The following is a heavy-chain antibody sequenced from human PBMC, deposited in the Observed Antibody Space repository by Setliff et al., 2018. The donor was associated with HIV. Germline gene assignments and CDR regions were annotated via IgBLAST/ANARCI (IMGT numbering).Heavy chain of an antibody. V-gene: IGHV4-31*03. J-gene: IGHJ4*02. D-gene: IGHD3-22*01. Sequence: PSETLSLTCTVTGGSISSGGFYWTWIRQHPGKGLEWIGYIYNTGSTYHSPSLESRVTISIDTSKNTLYLQMNSLRTDDTAVYFCARDFSTYYSIDSWGQGTLVTVSS. CDR3: ARDFSTYYSIDS. CDR1: GGSISSGGFY. CDR2: IYNTGST.